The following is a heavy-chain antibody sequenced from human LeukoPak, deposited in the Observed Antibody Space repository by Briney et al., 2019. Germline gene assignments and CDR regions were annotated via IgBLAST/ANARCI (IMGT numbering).Heavy chain of an antibody. CDR3: ARGSIVVVPAAIVDGAFDI. V-gene: IGHV4-4*02. D-gene: IGHD2-2*02. CDR1: GGSISSSNW. CDR2: IYHSGST. J-gene: IGHJ3*02. Sequence: SETLSLTCAVSGGSISSSNWWSWVRQPPGKGLEWIGEIYHSGSTNYNPSLKSRVTISVDTSENQFSLKLSSVTAADTAVYYCARGSIVVVPAAIVDGAFDIWGQGTMVTVSS.